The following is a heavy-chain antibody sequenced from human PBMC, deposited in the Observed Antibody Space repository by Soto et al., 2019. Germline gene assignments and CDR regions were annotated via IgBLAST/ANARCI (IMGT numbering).Heavy chain of an antibody. D-gene: IGHD3-10*01. V-gene: IGHV3-30*18. J-gene: IGHJ4*02. CDR3: AKNNLGSGFYYSAFDY. Sequence: GGSLRLSCAASGLTVSTYAMHWVRQAPGKGLEWVAIMSSDGTNQFYTDSVKGRFTIFRDNSNNTLYLQMNNLRAEDTAMYYCAKNNLGSGFYYSAFDYWGQGALVTVSS. CDR1: GLTVSTYA. CDR2: MSSDGTNQ.